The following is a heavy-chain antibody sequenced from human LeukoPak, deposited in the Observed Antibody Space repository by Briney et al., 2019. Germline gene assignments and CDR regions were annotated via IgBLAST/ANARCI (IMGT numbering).Heavy chain of an antibody. CDR3: ARGVGIFGYDSPQNFDY. Sequence: ASVNVSCTASGYTFTSYAMHWVRQAPGQRLEWMGWINGGSGNTKYSQKFQGRVTITRDTSASTAYMELSSLRSEDTAVYYCARGVGIFGYDSPQNFDYWGQGTLVTVSS. V-gene: IGHV1-3*01. J-gene: IGHJ4*02. CDR2: INGGSGNT. CDR1: GYTFTSYA. D-gene: IGHD5-12*01.